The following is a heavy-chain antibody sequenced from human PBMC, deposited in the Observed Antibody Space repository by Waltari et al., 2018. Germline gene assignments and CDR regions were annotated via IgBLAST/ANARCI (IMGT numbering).Heavy chain of an antibody. Sequence: PGQGLEWMGRIIPILGIANYAQKFQGRVTITADKSTSTAYMELSSLRSEDTAVYYCASLPYSSGWHIGAFDIWGQGTMVTVSS. V-gene: IGHV1-69*02. CDR3: ASLPYSSGWHIGAFDI. J-gene: IGHJ3*02. D-gene: IGHD6-19*01. CDR2: IIPILGIA.